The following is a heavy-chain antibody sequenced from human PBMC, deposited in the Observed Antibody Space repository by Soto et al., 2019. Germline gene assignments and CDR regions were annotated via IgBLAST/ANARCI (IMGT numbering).Heavy chain of an antibody. D-gene: IGHD3-16*02. Sequence: QVQLVQSGAEVKKPGASVKVSCKASGYTFTSYGINWVRQAPGQGLEWMGWISAYNGNTNYAQKIQGRVTMTTDTSTSTAYMELRSLRSDDTAVYYCARDHDYIWGSYRSLFDYWGQGTLVTVSS. CDR1: GYTFTSYG. CDR3: ARDHDYIWGSYRSLFDY. V-gene: IGHV1-18*01. J-gene: IGHJ4*02. CDR2: ISAYNGNT.